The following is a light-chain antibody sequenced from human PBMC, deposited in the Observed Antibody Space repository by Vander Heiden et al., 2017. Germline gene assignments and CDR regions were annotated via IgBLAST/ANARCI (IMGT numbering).Light chain of an antibody. CDR3: QQDGSSPLT. J-gene: IGKJ4*01. CDR1: QSVSSSY. Sequence: EIVLTQSPGTLSLSPGERATLSCRASQSVSSSYLAWYQQKPGQAPRLLIYGASSRATGIPDRFSGSGSGTDFTLTISRLEPEDFAVYYCQQDGSSPLTFGGGTKVEI. CDR2: GAS. V-gene: IGKV3-20*01.